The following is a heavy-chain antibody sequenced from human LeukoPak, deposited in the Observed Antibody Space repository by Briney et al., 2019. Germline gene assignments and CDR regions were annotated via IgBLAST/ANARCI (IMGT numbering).Heavy chain of an antibody. D-gene: IGHD3-10*01. J-gene: IGHJ4*02. CDR2: ISGDGGST. Sequence: GGSLRLSCAASGFTFTSYGMSWVRQAPGKGLEWVSSISGDGGSTDYADSVKGRFTIPRDNSKNTLYLQMNSLRAEDTAVYYCAKHPSHYYGWGSYYSDWGQGTLVTVSS. V-gene: IGHV3-23*01. CDR3: AKHPSHYYGWGSYYSD. CDR1: GFTFTSYG.